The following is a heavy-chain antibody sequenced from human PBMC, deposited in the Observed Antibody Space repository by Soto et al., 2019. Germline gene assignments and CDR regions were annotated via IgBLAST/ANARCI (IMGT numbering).Heavy chain of an antibody. V-gene: IGHV1-3*01. Sequence: QVHLVQSEPEVKKPGASVKVSCKTSGYTFTSHAIHWVRQAPGQRPEWMGWVKAGILNPEYSHKLQGRVTFTPETPAYIAHMEPPSLSSDGTAVYYWARESGLISLHLISLSHDVLAIWGQGQRVTASS. CDR1: GYTFTSHA. D-gene: IGHD3-16*02. CDR2: VKAGILNP. J-gene: IGHJ3*02. CDR3: ARESGLISLHLISLSHDVLAI.